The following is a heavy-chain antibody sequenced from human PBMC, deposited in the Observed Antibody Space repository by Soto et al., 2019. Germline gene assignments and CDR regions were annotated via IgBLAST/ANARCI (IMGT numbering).Heavy chain of an antibody. D-gene: IGHD6-6*01. CDR2: INAGTGNT. CDR3: ASGGGRSSETYGMDV. Sequence: QAQLVQSGAEVREPGASMKVSCKASGYSFTSYAVHWVRQAPGQRPEWMGWINAGTGNTQYSPKFQGRVSIARDTSASTAYMELSSLRSEDTAVYYCASGGGRSSETYGMDVWGQGTTVTVSS. V-gene: IGHV1-3*01. CDR1: GYSFTSYA. J-gene: IGHJ6*02.